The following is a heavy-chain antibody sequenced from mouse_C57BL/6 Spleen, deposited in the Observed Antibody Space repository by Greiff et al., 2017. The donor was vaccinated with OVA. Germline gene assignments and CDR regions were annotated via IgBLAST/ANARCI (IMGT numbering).Heavy chain of an antibody. V-gene: IGHV1-4*01. Sequence: QVQLKESGAELARPGASVKMSCKASGYTFTSYTMHWVKQRPGQGLEWIGYINPSSGYTKYNQKFKDKATLTADKSSSTAYMLLSSLTSEDSAVYYCAVTVVAPTEYFDVWGTGTTVTVSS. D-gene: IGHD1-1*01. CDR1: GYTFTSYT. CDR2: INPSSGYT. J-gene: IGHJ1*03. CDR3: AVTVVAPTEYFDV.